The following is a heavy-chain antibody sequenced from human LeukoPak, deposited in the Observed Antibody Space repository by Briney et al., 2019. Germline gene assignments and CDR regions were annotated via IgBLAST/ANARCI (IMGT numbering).Heavy chain of an antibody. V-gene: IGHV3-48*03. Sequence: GGSLRLSCAASGFTFSSYEMNWVRQAPGKGLEWVSYISSSGSTIYYADSVKGRFTISRDNSKNTLNLQMNSLRAEDAAVYYCAKDPNYDTSGVNWFDPWGQGTLVTVSS. CDR2: ISSSGSTI. D-gene: IGHD3-22*01. J-gene: IGHJ5*02. CDR3: AKDPNYDTSGVNWFDP. CDR1: GFTFSSYE.